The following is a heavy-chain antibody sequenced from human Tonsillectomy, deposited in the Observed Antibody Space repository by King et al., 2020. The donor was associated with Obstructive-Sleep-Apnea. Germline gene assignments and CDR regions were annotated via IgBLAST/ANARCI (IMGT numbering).Heavy chain of an antibody. D-gene: IGHD3-9*01. Sequence: VQLVESGGGLVQPGGSLRLSCAASGFTFSSYAMNWVRQAPGKGLEWVSAIRGSGGSTYYADSVKGRFTTSRDNSENTLYLQMNSLRAEDTAVYYCAKDLISRYDILTGYYGFDPWGQGTLVTVSS. J-gene: IGHJ5*02. V-gene: IGHV3-23*04. CDR2: IRGSGGST. CDR3: AKDLISRYDILTGYYGFDP. CDR1: GFTFSSYA.